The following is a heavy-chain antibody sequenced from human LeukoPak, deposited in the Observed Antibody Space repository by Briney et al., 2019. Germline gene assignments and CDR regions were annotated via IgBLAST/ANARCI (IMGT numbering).Heavy chain of an antibody. CDR3: ARGKENCGGDCYYYIDY. CDR2: INHSGST. Sequence: SETLSLTCAVYGGSFSGYYWSWIRQPPGKGLEWIGEINHSGSTNYNPSLKSRVTISVDTSKNQFSLKLSSVTAADTAVYYCARGKENCGGDCYYYIDYWGQGTLVTVSS. D-gene: IGHD2-21*02. J-gene: IGHJ4*02. CDR1: GGSFSGYY. V-gene: IGHV4-34*01.